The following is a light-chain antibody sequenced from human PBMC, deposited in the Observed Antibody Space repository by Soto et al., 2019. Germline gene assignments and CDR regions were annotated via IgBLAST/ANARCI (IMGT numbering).Light chain of an antibody. CDR1: SSDLAIYNY. Sequence: QSVLTQPASVSGSPGQSITISCTGTSSDLAIYNYVSWYQQHPGKGPKLMIYEVSNRPSGVSDRFSGSKSGNTASLTISGLQAEDESDYYCISYTSNNTYVFGTGTKVTVL. J-gene: IGLJ1*01. CDR2: EVS. CDR3: ISYTSNNTYV. V-gene: IGLV2-14*01.